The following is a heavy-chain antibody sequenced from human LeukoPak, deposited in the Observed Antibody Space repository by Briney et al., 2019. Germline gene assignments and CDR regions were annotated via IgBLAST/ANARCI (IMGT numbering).Heavy chain of an antibody. Sequence: GGSLRLSCEASGFAFSFSAMTWVRQAPGTGLEGVSTINANAINTYYAASVKGRFTISRDNSKNTLYLQMNSLRAEDTAVYYCAKETARPAGVFEYWGQGTRVTVSS. V-gene: IGHV3-23*01. CDR3: AKETARPAGVFEY. D-gene: IGHD1-14*01. CDR2: INANAINT. J-gene: IGHJ4*02. CDR1: GFAFSFSA.